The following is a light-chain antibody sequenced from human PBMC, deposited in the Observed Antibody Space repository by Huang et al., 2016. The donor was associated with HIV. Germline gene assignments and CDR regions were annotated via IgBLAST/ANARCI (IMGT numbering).Light chain of an antibody. CDR1: QSLLDKFTGKNP. J-gene: IGKJ1*01. Sequence: DIVLTQTPDSLAVSLGARAIINCKSSQSLLDKFTGKNPFAWYQQRPGQSPKVFISWESIREYGVPDRFSGGGSGTDFTLTINGLQSDDVAVYYCQQYLASPAFGRGT. CDR3: QQYLASPA. V-gene: IGKV4-1*01. CDR2: WES.